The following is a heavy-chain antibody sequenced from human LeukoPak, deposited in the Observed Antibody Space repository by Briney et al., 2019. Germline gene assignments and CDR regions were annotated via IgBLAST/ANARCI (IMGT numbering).Heavy chain of an antibody. CDR1: GGSISSSSYY. Sequence: PSETLSLTCTVSGGSISSSSYYWGWIRQPPGKGLEWIGSIYYGGSTYYNPSLKSRVTISVDTSKNQFSLKLSSVTAADTAVYYCARLPTYYDFWSGYHSSSFDYWGQGTLVTVSS. CDR3: ARLPTYYDFWSGYHSSSFDY. V-gene: IGHV4-39*01. J-gene: IGHJ4*02. D-gene: IGHD3-3*01. CDR2: IYYGGST.